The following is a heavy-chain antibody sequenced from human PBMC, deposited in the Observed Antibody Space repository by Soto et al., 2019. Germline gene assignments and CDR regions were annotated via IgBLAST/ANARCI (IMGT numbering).Heavy chain of an antibody. J-gene: IGHJ4*02. D-gene: IGHD5-12*01. V-gene: IGHV4-30-2*01. CDR3: AAGGGLPRYY. CDR2: IYHSGST. CDR1: GGSIRRGGYS. Sequence: QLQLQESGSGLVKPSQTRSLTCAVSGGSIRRGGYSWIWNPPPPGKGLGWIGYIYHSGSTYSNPSLKSRVTISVDRSKNQFSLKLSSVTAADTAVYYCAAGGGLPRYYWGQGTLVTVSS.